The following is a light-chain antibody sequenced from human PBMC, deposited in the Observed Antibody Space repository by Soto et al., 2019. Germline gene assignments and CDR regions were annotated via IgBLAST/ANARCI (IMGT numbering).Light chain of an antibody. CDR3: MQALQTRWT. J-gene: IGKJ1*01. CDR1: QSLLHSNGYNY. Sequence: DIVMTQSPLSLPVTPGEPASISCRSSQSLLHSNGYNYLDWYLQKPGQSPQLLIYLGSNRASGVPDRFSGSGSGTDFTLKISRVEAEDVGVYYCMQALQTRWTFGQGTKVXXK. V-gene: IGKV2-28*01. CDR2: LGS.